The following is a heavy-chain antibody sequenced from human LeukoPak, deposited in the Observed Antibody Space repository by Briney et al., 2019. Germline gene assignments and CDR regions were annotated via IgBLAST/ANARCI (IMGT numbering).Heavy chain of an antibody. CDR1: GFTFSSYG. Sequence: HPGGSLRLSCAASGFTFSSYGVHWVRQAPGKGLEWVAIMSYDATNKYYADSVKGRFTISRDNAKNSLYLQMNSLRAEDTAVYYCARDQYSSSWYYYYYGMDVWGQGTTVTVSS. J-gene: IGHJ6*02. V-gene: IGHV3-30*03. D-gene: IGHD6-13*01. CDR2: MSYDATNK. CDR3: ARDQYSSSWYYYYYGMDV.